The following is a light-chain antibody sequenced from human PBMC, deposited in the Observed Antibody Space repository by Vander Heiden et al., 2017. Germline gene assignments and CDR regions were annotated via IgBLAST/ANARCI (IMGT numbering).Light chain of an antibody. CDR2: DVS. J-gene: IGLJ1*01. CDR1: SSDVGGYNF. Sequence: QSALTQPASVSGSPGQSITISCTGTSSDVGGYNFVSWYQQHPGKAPKLMVYDVSNRPSGVSDRFSGSKSGNTASLTISGLRAEDEADYYCSSYTSSNTQVFGTGTKVTVL. V-gene: IGLV2-14*03. CDR3: SSYTSSNTQV.